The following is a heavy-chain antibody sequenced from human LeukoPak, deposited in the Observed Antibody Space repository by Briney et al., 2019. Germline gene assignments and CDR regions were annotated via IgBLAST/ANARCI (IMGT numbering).Heavy chain of an antibody. CDR3: VRDMGYYEKV. CDR1: GFTFSTSW. J-gene: IGHJ4*02. V-gene: IGHV3-74*01. CDR2: INTDGNTR. D-gene: IGHD3-22*01. Sequence: PGGSLRLSCATSGFTFSTSWMHWVRQAPGKGLVWVSRINTDGNTRDYADSVKGRFTISRDNAKNTLYLQMNSLRAEDTAIYYSVRDMGYYEKVWGQGTLVTVSS.